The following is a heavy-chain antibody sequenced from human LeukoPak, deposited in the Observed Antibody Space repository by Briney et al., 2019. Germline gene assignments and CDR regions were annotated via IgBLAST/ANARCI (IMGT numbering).Heavy chain of an antibody. CDR2: INSDESST. D-gene: IGHD7-27*01. CDR3: ARCFWGPSYHGMDV. CDR1: GFTFSDYW. Sequence: PGGSLRLSCAASGFTFSDYWMHWVRQAPGKGLVWVSRINSDESSTTYADSVKGRFTISRDNAKNTLYLQVNSLRPEDTAVYYCARCFWGPSYHGMDVWGKGTTVTVSS. J-gene: IGHJ6*04. V-gene: IGHV3-74*01.